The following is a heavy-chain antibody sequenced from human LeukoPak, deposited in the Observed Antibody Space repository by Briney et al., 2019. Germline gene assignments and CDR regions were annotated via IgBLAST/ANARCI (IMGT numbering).Heavy chain of an antibody. Sequence: SVKVSCKASGGTFSSYAISWVRQAPGQGLEWTGGIIPIFGTANYAQKFQGRVTITADKSTSTAYMELSSLRSEDTAVYYCARDGPHDSSSWYAGGPNWFDPWGQGTLVTVSS. D-gene: IGHD6-13*01. V-gene: IGHV1-69*06. J-gene: IGHJ5*02. CDR2: IIPIFGTA. CDR3: ARDGPHDSSSWYAGGPNWFDP. CDR1: GGTFSSYA.